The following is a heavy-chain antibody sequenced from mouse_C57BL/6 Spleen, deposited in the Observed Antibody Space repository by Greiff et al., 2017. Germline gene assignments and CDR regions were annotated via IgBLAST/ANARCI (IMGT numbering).Heavy chain of an antibody. V-gene: IGHV5-4*01. D-gene: IGHD1-1*01. CDR3: AREAIYYGSHYFDY. J-gene: IGHJ2*01. CDR1: GFTFSSYA. CDR2: ISDGGSYT. Sequence: EVMLVESGGGLVKPGGSLKLSCAASGFTFSSYAMSWVRQTPEKRLEWVATISDGGSYTYYPDNVKGRFTISRDNAKNNLYLQMSHLKSEDTAMYYCAREAIYYGSHYFDYWGQGTTLTVSS.